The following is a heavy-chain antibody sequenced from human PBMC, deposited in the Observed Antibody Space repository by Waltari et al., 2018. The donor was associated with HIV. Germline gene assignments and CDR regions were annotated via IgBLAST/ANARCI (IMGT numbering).Heavy chain of an antibody. D-gene: IGHD1-1*01. CDR3: VRDRTSLTTGDFES. V-gene: IGHV3-21*02. J-gene: IGHJ4*02. CDR1: GFNFHLFC. Sequence: EVRLVQSGGGLVKPGESLPLSCTAPGFNFHLFCLTWLRLAPGKGLEWVSSISRGSSYSYYSDAVKGRFTVSRDNAKNSLLLQLNTLTAEDTALYYCVRDRTSLTTGDFESWSQGAPVTVSS. CDR2: ISRGSSYS.